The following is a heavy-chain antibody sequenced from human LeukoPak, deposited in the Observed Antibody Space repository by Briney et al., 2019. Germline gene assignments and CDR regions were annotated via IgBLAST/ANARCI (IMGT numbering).Heavy chain of an antibody. D-gene: IGHD3-10*01. CDR3: ARVVRGVYYYYMDV. CDR2: INHSGST. CDR1: GGSFSGYY. J-gene: IGHJ6*03. V-gene: IGHV4-34*01. Sequence: SETLSLTCAVYGGSFSGYYWSWIRQPPGKGLEWIGEINHSGSTSYNPSLKSRVTISVDTSKNQFSLKLSSVTAADTAVYYCARVVRGVYYYYMDVWGKGTTVTISS.